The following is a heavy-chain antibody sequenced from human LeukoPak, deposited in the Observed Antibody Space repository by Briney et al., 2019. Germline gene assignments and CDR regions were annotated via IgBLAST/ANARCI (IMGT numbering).Heavy chain of an antibody. CDR3: ARATKILGIWRGFDY. J-gene: IGHJ4*02. D-gene: IGHD7-27*01. Sequence: SETLSLTCTVSGGSISSYYWSWIRQPPGKGLEWIGYIYYSGSTNYNPSLKSRVTISVDTSKNQFSLKLSSVTAADTAVYYRARATKILGIWRGFDYWGQGTLVTVSS. CDR1: GGSISSYY. CDR2: IYYSGST. V-gene: IGHV4-59*01.